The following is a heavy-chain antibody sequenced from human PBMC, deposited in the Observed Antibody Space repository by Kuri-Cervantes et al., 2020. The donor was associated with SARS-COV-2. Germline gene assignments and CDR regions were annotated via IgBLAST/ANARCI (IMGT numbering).Heavy chain of an antibody. D-gene: IGHD4-17*01. V-gene: IGHV1-69*06. CDR1: GGTFSSYA. CDR2: IIPIFGTA. Sequence: SVKVSCKASGGTFSSYAISWVRQAPGQGLEWMGGIIPIFGTANYAQKFQGRVTITADKSTSTACMELSSLRSEDTAVYYCTTATTTAVAYYFDYWGQGTLVTVSS. J-gene: IGHJ4*02. CDR3: TTATTTAVAYYFDY.